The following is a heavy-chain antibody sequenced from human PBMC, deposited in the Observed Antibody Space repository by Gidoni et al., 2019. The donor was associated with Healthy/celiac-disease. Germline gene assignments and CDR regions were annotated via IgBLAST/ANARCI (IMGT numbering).Heavy chain of an antibody. J-gene: IGHJ6*02. CDR1: GGSFSGYY. CDR3: ARGHFSADGWGYSYGYYYYYGMDV. CDR2: INHSGST. D-gene: IGHD5-18*01. V-gene: IGHV4-34*01. Sequence: QVQLQQWGAGLLKPSETLSLTCAVYGGSFSGYYWSWLRQPPGKGLEWIGEINHSGSTNYNPSLKSRVTISVDTSKNQFSLKLSSVTAADTAVYYCARGHFSADGWGYSYGYYYYYGMDVWGQGTTVTVSS.